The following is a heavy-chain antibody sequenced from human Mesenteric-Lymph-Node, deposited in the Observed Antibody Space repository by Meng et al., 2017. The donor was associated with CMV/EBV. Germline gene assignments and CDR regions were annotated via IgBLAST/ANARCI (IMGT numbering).Heavy chain of an antibody. CDR3: ARDLGRGDIVVLPATICGMDV. Sequence: ASVKVSCKASGYTFTSYDINWVRQAPGQGLEWMGWINPNSGGTNYAQKFQGRVTMSRDTSISTAYMDLIRLRSDDTAVYYCARDLGRGDIVVLPATICGMDVWGQGTTVTVSS. CDR1: GYTFTSYD. CDR2: INPNSGGT. J-gene: IGHJ6*02. D-gene: IGHD2-2*02. V-gene: IGHV1-2*02.